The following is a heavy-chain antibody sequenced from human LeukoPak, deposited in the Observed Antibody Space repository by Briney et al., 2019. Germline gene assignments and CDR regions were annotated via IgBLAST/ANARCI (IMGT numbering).Heavy chain of an antibody. CDR2: IYYSGST. D-gene: IGHD6-13*01. CDR3: AREIGSSSPYYYYGMDV. J-gene: IGHJ6*02. Sequence: PSETLSLTCTVSGGSISSSSYYWGWIRQPPGKGLEWIGSIYYSGSTYYNPSLKSRVTISVDTSKNQFSLKLSSVTAADTAVYYCAREIGSSSPYYYYGMDVWGQGTTVTVSS. V-gene: IGHV4-39*07. CDR1: GGSISSSSYY.